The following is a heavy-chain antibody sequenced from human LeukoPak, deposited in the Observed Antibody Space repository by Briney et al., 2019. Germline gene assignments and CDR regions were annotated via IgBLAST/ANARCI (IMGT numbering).Heavy chain of an antibody. CDR2: IYYSGST. Sequence: SQTLSLTCTVSGGSISSSSYYWGWIRQPPGKGLEWIGGIYYSGSTYYNPSLKSRVTISVDTSKNQFSLKLSSVTAADTAVYYCARDSGPTVADAFDIWGQGTMVTVSS. J-gene: IGHJ3*02. CDR1: GGSISSSSYY. D-gene: IGHD6-19*01. V-gene: IGHV4-39*07. CDR3: ARDSGPTVADAFDI.